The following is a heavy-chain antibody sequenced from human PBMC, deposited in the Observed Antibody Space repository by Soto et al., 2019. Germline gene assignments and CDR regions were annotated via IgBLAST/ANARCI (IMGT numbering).Heavy chain of an antibody. D-gene: IGHD3-9*01. Sequence: SETLSLTCTVSGGSISSSSYYWGWIRQPPGKGLEWIGSIYYSGSTYYNPSLKSRVTISVDTSKNQFSLKLSSVTAADTAVYYCARGMAEEQIFYYFDYWGQGTLVTVSS. V-gene: IGHV4-39*01. CDR3: ARGMAEEQIFYYFDY. CDR1: GGSISSSSYY. J-gene: IGHJ4*02. CDR2: IYYSGST.